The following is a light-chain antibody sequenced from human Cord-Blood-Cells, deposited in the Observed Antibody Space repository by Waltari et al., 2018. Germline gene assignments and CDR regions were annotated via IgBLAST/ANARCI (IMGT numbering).Light chain of an antibody. CDR1: SSDVGGYNY. Sequence: SALTQPASVSGSPGQSITISCTGTSSDVGGYNYFPWYQQHPGKAPKLMIYEVSNRPSGVSNRFSGSKSGNTASLTISGLQAEDEADYYCSSYTSSSTLVFGGGTKLTVL. V-gene: IGLV2-14*01. CDR3: SSYTSSSTLV. J-gene: IGLJ2*01. CDR2: EVS.